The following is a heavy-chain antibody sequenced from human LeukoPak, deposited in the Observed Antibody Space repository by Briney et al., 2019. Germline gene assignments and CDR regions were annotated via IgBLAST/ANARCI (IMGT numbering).Heavy chain of an antibody. CDR3: ARETRIEDAFHI. V-gene: IGHV4-34*01. Sequence: SETLSLTCAVYGGSFSGYYWSWIRQPPGKGLEWIGEINHSGSTNYNPSLKSRVTISVDTSKNQFSLKLSSVTAADTAVYYCARETRIEDAFHIWGQGTMVTVSS. J-gene: IGHJ3*02. CDR2: INHSGST. CDR1: GGSFSGYY.